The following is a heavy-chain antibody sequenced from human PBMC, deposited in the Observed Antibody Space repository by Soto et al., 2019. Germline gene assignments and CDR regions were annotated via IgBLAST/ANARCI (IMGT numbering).Heavy chain of an antibody. CDR1: GYTFTGYY. V-gene: IGHV1-2*02. CDR2: FNPNSGDT. Sequence: GASVKVSCKASGYTFTGYYVHWVRQAPGQGLEWMGWFNPNSGDTYLAQRFQGRVTMNRDTSIGTAYMELRGLTSDDTAEYYCAKGGAIVAAGTRVYLYNAMDVWGQGTTVTVSS. J-gene: IGHJ6*02. D-gene: IGHD1-26*01. CDR3: AKGGAIVAAGTRVYLYNAMDV.